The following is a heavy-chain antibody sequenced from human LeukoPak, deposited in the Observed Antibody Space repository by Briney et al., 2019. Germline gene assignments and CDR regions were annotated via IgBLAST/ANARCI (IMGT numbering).Heavy chain of an antibody. D-gene: IGHD4-17*01. V-gene: IGHV4-39*07. CDR1: GGSISSSGYY. CDR2: IYYGGST. J-gene: IGHJ6*02. CDR3: ARLGDYFSSYGMDV. Sequence: PSETLSLTCTVSGGSISSSGYYWGWIRQPPGKGLEWIGTIYYGGSTYYSPSLKSRVTISLDTSKNHFSLKLSSVTAADTAVYYCARLGDYFSSYGMDVWGQGTTVTVSS.